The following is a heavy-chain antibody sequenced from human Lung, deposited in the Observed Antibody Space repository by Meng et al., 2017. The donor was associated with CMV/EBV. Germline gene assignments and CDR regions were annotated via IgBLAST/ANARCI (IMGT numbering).Heavy chain of an antibody. CDR3: ARDRAANSFDP. D-gene: IGHD6-25*01. V-gene: IGHV3-7*01. CDR2: IKEDGSDK. J-gene: IGHJ5*02. Sequence: GXXKISGAASGFTFINYWMSWVRQAPGKGLEWVANIKEDGSDKYYVDSVKGRFTISRDNAKNSLYLQMNSLRAEDTAVYYCARDRAANSFDPWGQGTLVTVSS. CDR1: GFTFINYW.